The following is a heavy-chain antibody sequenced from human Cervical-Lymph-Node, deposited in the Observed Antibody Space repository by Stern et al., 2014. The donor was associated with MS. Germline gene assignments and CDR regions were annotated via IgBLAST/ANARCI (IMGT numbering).Heavy chain of an antibody. CDR1: GYSFTIYY. CDR3: ARHVQGFDY. J-gene: IGHJ4*02. CDR2: IYPYDSDT. V-gene: IGHV5-51*01. Sequence: EVRLVESGAEVKKPGESLKISCKLSGYSFTIYYIAWVRQMPGKGLEWMGVIYPYDSDTTYSPSFQGQVTISADKSIPTAYLQWSSLRASDTAMYYCARHVQGFDYWGQGTLVTVSS.